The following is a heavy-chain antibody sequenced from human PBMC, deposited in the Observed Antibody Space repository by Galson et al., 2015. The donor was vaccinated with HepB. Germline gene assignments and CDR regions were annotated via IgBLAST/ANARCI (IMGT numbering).Heavy chain of an antibody. D-gene: IGHD1-26*01. Sequence: SLSLSCAASGFTFSSYTMSWVRQAPGRGLEWVSSIHGSSRYIYYADSLRGRFTISRDNANNSLFLQLNRLEAEDTAVYFCVRDSVWGEDPPNFDNWGQGTLVAVSS. V-gene: IGHV3-21*01. CDR2: IHGSSRYI. CDR3: VRDSVWGEDPPNFDN. J-gene: IGHJ4*02. CDR1: GFTFSSYT.